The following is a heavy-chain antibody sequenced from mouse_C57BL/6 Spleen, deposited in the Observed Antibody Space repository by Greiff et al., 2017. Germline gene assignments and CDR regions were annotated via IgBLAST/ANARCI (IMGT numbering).Heavy chain of an antibody. J-gene: IGHJ1*03. Sequence: VQLQQSGPELVKPGASVKISCKASGYAFSSSWMNWVKQRPGKGLEWIGRIYPGDGDTNYNGKFKGKATLTADKSSSTAYMQLSSLTSEDSAVYFCARSYYYGSSHWYFDVWGTGTTVTVSS. D-gene: IGHD1-1*01. CDR1: GYAFSSSW. V-gene: IGHV1-82*01. CDR3: ARSYYYGSSHWYFDV. CDR2: IYPGDGDT.